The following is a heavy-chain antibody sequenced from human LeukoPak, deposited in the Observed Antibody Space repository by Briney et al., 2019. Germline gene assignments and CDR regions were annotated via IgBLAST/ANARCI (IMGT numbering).Heavy chain of an antibody. CDR1: GGSISSHY. V-gene: IGHV4-59*05. CDR3: ARFSGEDYFDY. J-gene: IGHJ4*02. D-gene: IGHD5-12*01. CDR2: IYYSGST. Sequence: SETLSLTCTVSGGSISSHYWSWIRQPPGKGLEWIGSIYYSGSTYYNPSLKSRVTISVDTSKNQFSLKLSSVTAADTAVYYCARFSGEDYFDYWGQGTLVTVSS.